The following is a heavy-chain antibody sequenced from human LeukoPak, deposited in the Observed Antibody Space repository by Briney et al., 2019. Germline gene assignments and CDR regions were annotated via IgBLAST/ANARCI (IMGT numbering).Heavy chain of an antibody. V-gene: IGHV3-30*18. CDR3: IKDLTSKWSFDH. D-gene: IGHD2-15*01. CDR2: ISNDGNRK. CDR1: GFTFSTYW. J-gene: IGHJ4*02. Sequence: QPGGSLRLSCVTSGFTFSTYWMHWVRQAPGKGLEWVAVISNDGNRKYYADSVKGRFTISRDNSKNTVDLQMNSPRAEDTALYYCIKDLTSKWSFDHWGQGTLVTVSS.